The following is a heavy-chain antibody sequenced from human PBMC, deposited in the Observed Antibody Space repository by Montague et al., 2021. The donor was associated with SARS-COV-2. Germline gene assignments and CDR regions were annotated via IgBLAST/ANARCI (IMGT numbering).Heavy chain of an antibody. V-gene: IGHV4-39*01. CDR1: GDSISSSDYY. J-gene: IGHJ6*03. D-gene: IGHD1-26*01. Sequence: SETLSLTCIFSGDSISSSDYYWCWIRQPPGTGLEWIGSISYRERATYKASLQSRLTISGVTSKNQFSLKANFVTAADTAVYYCARRYSGTWESFYHYMDVLGRGDTVIVT. CDR3: ARRYSGTWESFYHYMDV. CDR2: ISYRERA.